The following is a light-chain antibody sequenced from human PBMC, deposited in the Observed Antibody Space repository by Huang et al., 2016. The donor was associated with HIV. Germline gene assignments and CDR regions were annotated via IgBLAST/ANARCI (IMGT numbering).Light chain of an antibody. CDR1: QSVSSN. V-gene: IGKV3-15*01. J-gene: IGKJ1*01. Sequence: EIVMTQSPATLSVSPGERAALSCRASQSVSSNLAWYQQKPGQAPRLLMYGASTRATGSPARFSGSGSGTEFTLTITSLQSEDFAIYYCQQYHNWPPWTFGQGTKVEIK. CDR2: GAS. CDR3: QQYHNWPPWT.